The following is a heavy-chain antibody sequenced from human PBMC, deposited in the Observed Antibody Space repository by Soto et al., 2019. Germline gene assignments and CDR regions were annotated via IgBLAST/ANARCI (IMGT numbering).Heavy chain of an antibody. CDR3: AKVRGRCSSTICYRFDY. V-gene: IGHV3-23*01. D-gene: IGHD2-2*01. CDR2: ISGSGGST. J-gene: IGHJ4*02. CDR1: GFTFSSYA. Sequence: EVQLLESGGGLVQPGGSLRLSCAASGFTFSSYAMSWVRQAPGKGLEWVSAISGSGGSTYYADSVKGRFTISRDNSKNTLYLQMNSLRAEDTAVYYCAKVRGRCSSTICYRFDYWGQGTLVTVSP.